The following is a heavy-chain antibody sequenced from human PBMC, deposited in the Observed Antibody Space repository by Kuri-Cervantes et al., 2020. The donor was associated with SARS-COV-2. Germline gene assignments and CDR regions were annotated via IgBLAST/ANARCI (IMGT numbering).Heavy chain of an antibody. CDR2: IRSKAYGGTT. J-gene: IGHJ4*02. CDR1: GFTFGDYA. CDR3: TRDRKLWSPGPLLFDY. Sequence: SCPASGFTFGDYAMSWFRQAPGKGLEWVGCIRSKAYGGTTEYAASVKGRFTISRDDSKSIAYLQMNSLKTEDTAVYYCTRDRKLWSPGPLLFDYWGQGTLVTVSS. D-gene: IGHD5-18*01. V-gene: IGHV3-49*03.